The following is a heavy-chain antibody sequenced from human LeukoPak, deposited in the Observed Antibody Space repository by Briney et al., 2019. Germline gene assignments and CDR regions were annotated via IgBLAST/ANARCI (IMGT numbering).Heavy chain of an antibody. CDR3: ARWATVTSPYYYGMDV. Sequence: SETLSLTCTVSGGSISSYYWSWIRQPAGKGLEWIGRIYTSGSTNYNPSLKSRVTMSVDTSKNQFSLKLSSVTAADTAVYYCARWATVTSPYYYGMDVCGQGTMVTVSS. CDR1: GGSISSYY. CDR2: IYTSGST. J-gene: IGHJ6*02. D-gene: IGHD4-17*01. V-gene: IGHV4-4*07.